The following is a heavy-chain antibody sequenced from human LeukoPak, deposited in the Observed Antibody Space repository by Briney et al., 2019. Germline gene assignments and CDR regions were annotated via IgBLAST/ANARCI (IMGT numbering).Heavy chain of an antibody. CDR1: GFTFTSYS. V-gene: IGHV3-23*01. D-gene: IGHD1-26*01. Sequence: GRSLRLSCAASGFTFTSYSMNWVRQAPGKGLEWVSTISGGGGSTYYADSVKGRFTISRDNSKNTLYLQVNSLRAEDTAVYYCAKGGKWDATPFDYWGQGTLVTVSS. J-gene: IGHJ4*02. CDR3: AKGGKWDATPFDY. CDR2: ISGGGGST.